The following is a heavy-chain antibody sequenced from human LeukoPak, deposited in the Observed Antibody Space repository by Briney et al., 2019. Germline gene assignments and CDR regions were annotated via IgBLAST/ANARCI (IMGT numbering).Heavy chain of an antibody. J-gene: IGHJ4*02. D-gene: IGHD6-19*01. V-gene: IGHV3-23*01. CDR2: ISGSGGST. CDR1: GFTFSSYA. CDR3: AKLSYSSGWYSLLPARPYYFDY. Sequence: PGGSLRLSCAASGFTFSSYATSWVRQAPGKGLEWVSAISGSGGSTYYADSVKGRFTISRDNSKNTLYLQMNSLRAEDTAVYYCAKLSYSSGWYSLLPARPYYFDYWGQGTLVTVSS.